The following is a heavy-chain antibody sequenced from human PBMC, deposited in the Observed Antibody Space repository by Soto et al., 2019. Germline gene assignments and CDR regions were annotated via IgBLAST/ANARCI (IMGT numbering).Heavy chain of an antibody. CDR2: ISSGSSNI. D-gene: IGHD2-15*01. V-gene: IGHV3-21*01. CDR3: ASATGVAATFDF. CDR1: GFAFRSYN. J-gene: IGHJ4*02. Sequence: EVQLVESGGGLVKPGGSLTLSCAASGFAFRSYNMNWVRQAPGKGLEWVASISSGSSNIYYADSVKGRFTISRDNAKNELFRQMDSRRAEDSAGYDCASATGVAATFDFGGQGTLVTVSS.